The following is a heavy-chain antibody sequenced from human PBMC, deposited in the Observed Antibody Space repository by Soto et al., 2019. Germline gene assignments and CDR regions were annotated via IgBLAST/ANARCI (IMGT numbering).Heavy chain of an antibody. CDR3: ASDPASNWGSLHYFDL. D-gene: IGHD3-16*01. CDR2: ISSSTRYI. J-gene: IGHJ4*02. CDR1: GFILSDYS. Sequence: VGSLSLSCAAAGFILSDYSVDWVRQPPGKGLEWVSSISSSTRYINYEDSVRGRFTISRDSAKNSHYLQMSSLRDEDTVVYYCASDPASNWGSLHYFDLWGQGATVTVSS. V-gene: IGHV3-21*06.